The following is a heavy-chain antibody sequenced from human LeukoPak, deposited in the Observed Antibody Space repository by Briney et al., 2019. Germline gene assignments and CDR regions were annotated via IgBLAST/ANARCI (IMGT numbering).Heavy chain of an antibody. CDR2: VSHSGDT. D-gene: IGHD4-23*01. CDR1: GGSFSDSY. V-gene: IGHV4-34*01. Sequence: SETLSLTCAVYGGSFSDSYWSWIRQPPGEGLEWVGEVSHSGDTNYNPSLKSRVTISVDTSKNQFSLNLSSVTAADTAVYYCARGSNSVAYWGQGTLVTVSS. CDR3: ARGSNSVAY. J-gene: IGHJ4*02.